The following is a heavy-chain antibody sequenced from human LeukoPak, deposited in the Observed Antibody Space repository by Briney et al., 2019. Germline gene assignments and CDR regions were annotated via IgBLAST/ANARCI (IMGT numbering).Heavy chain of an antibody. CDR1: GGSFSGYY. D-gene: IGHD5-18*01. CDR2: INHSGST. J-gene: IGHJ4*02. Sequence: SETLSLTCAVYGGSFSGYYWSWIRQPPGKGLEWIGEINHSGSTNYNPSLKSRVTISVDTSKNQFSLKLSSVTAADTAVYYCARGPDTAMDPADYWGQGTLVTVSS. V-gene: IGHV4-34*01. CDR3: ARGPDTAMDPADY.